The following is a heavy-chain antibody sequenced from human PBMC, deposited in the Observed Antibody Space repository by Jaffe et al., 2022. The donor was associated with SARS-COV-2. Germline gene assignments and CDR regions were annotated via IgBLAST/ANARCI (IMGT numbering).Heavy chain of an antibody. J-gene: IGHJ5*02. CDR3: ARDPSVAGTPNWFDP. D-gene: IGHD6-19*01. CDR1: GFTFSSYW. CDR2: INSDGSST. Sequence: EVQLVESGGGLVQPGGSLRLSCAASGFTFSSYWMHWVRQAPGKGLVWVSRINSDGSSTSYADSVKGRFTISRDNAKNTLYLQMNSLRAEDTAVYYCARDPSVAGTPNWFDPWGQGTLVTVSS. V-gene: IGHV3-74*01.